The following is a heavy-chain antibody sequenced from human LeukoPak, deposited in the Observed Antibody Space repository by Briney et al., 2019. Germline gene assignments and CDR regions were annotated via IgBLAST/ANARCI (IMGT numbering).Heavy chain of an antibody. J-gene: IGHJ4*02. Sequence: PGGSLRPSCAASGFTFSSYGMHWVRQAPGKGLEWVAVISYDGSNKYYADSVKGRFTISRDNSKNTLYLQMNSLRAEDTAVYYCATKNYWGQGTLVTVSS. CDR2: ISYDGSNK. CDR3: ATKNY. V-gene: IGHV3-30*03. CDR1: GFTFSSYG.